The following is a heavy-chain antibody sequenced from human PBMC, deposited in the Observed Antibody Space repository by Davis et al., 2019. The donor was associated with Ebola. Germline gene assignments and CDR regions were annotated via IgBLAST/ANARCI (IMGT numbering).Heavy chain of an antibody. CDR2: INADNGDT. Sequence: ASVKVSCKASGYTFTSYGISWVRQAPGQGLEWMGWINADNGDTKYSQNFQGRVTITTDTSANTAYMELSSLRSEDTAVYYCARDRGGDYSFDYWGQGTLVTVSS. D-gene: IGHD3-10*01. CDR3: ARDRGGDYSFDY. V-gene: IGHV1-18*04. J-gene: IGHJ4*02. CDR1: GYTFTSYG.